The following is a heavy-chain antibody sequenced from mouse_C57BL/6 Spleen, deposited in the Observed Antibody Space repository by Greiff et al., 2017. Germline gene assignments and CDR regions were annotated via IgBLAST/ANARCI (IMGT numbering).Heavy chain of an antibody. J-gene: IGHJ2*01. D-gene: IGHD2-4*01. CDR2: ISYDGSN. V-gene: IGHV3-6*01. CDR1: GYSITSGYY. CDR3: ARVGNDYDGYFDY. Sequence: EVQLQESGPGLVKPSQSLSLTCSVTGYSITSGYYWNWIRQFPGNKLEWMGYISYDGSNNYNPSLKNRISITRDTSKNQFFLKLNSVTTEDTATYYCARVGNDYDGYFDYWGQGTTLTVSS.